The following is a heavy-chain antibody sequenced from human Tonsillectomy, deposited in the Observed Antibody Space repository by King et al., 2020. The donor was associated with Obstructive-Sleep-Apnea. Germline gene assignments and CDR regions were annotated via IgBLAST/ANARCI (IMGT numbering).Heavy chain of an antibody. CDR2: IYYSGST. V-gene: IGHV4-39*07. Sequence: MQLQESGPGLVKPSETLSLTCTVSVGSISSTSYYWGWLRQPPGKGLEWIGNIYYSGSTYYNPSLKSRVTISVHTSNNQFSLNLSSLTAADTAVYYCARLVYSTIFDYWGQGTLVTVSS. D-gene: IGHD4-11*01. CDR1: VGSISSTSYY. J-gene: IGHJ4*02. CDR3: ARLVYSTIFDY.